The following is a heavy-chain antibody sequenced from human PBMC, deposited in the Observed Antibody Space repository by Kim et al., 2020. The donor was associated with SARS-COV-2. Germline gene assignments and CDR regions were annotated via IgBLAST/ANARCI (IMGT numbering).Heavy chain of an antibody. V-gene: IGHV4-59*01. CDR1: GGSISSYY. J-gene: IGHJ3*02. CDR2: IYYSGST. CDR3: ARAKSSGWYDDACDI. Sequence: SETLSLTCTVSGGSISSYYWSWIRQPPGKGLEWIGYIYYSGSTNYNPSLKSRVTISVDTSKNQFSLKLSSVTAADTAVYYCARAKSSGWYDDACDIWGQG. D-gene: IGHD6-19*01.